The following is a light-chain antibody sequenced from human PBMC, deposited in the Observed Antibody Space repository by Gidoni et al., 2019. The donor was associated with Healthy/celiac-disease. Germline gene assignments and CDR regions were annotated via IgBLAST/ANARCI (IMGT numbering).Light chain of an antibody. Sequence: QSALTQPRPVSASPGQSVTISCTGTSSDVGGYNYVSWYPQHPGKAPKLMIYDVSKRPSGVPDRFSGSKSGNTASLTISGLQAEDEADYYCCSYAGSYTKVFGGGTKLTVL. CDR3: CSYAGSYTKV. J-gene: IGLJ2*01. CDR1: SSDVGGYNY. CDR2: DVS. V-gene: IGLV2-11*01.